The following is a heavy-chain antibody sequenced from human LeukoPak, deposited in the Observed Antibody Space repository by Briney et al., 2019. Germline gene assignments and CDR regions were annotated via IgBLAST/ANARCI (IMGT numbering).Heavy chain of an antibody. CDR3: ARFTPMTHAFDI. Sequence: GGSLRLSCAASGFTFSSYSMNWVRQAPGKGLEWVSSISSSSSYIYYADSVKGRFTISRDNAKNSLYLQMNSLRAEDTAVYYCARFTPMTHAFDIWGQGTMVTVSS. CDR2: ISSSSSYI. D-gene: IGHD2-15*01. V-gene: IGHV3-21*01. CDR1: GFTFSSYS. J-gene: IGHJ3*02.